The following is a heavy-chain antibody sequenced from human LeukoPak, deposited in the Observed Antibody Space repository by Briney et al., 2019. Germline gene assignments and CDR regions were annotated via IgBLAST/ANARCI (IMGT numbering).Heavy chain of an antibody. CDR1: GFTFSSYA. CDR3: ARERDSSGYGMDV. D-gene: IGHD6-19*01. Sequence: GGSLRLSCAASGFTFSSYAMSWVRQAPGKGLEWVSAISGSGGSTYYADSVKGRFTVSRDNSKNTLYLQMNSLRAEDTAVYYCARERDSSGYGMDVWGQGTTVTVSS. J-gene: IGHJ6*02. V-gene: IGHV3-23*01. CDR2: ISGSGGST.